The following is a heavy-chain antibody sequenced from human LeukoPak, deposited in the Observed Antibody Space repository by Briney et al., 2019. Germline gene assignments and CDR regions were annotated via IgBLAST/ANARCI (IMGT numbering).Heavy chain of an antibody. Sequence: SETLSLTCAVSGVSVDRGDDYWVWIRQPPGKGLEWIGYIYHSGSNYYNPSLKNQISMSVDTSQNQFSLRLSSVVATDTAVYCARAGIDSYGTFLDSWGQGTLVTVSS. CDR2: IYHSGSN. CDR3: ARAGIDSYGTFLDS. J-gene: IGHJ4*02. D-gene: IGHD5-18*01. CDR1: GVSVDRGDDY. V-gene: IGHV4-30-4*01.